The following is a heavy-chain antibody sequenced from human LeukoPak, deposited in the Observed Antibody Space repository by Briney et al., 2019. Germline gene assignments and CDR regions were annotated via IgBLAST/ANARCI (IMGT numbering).Heavy chain of an antibody. CDR2: INPNSGGT. J-gene: IGHJ4*02. V-gene: IGHV1-2*02. D-gene: IGHD2-2*01. CDR1: GYTFTGYY. Sequence: ASVKVSCKASGYTFTGYYMHWVRQAPGQGLEWMGWINPNSGGTNYAQKFQGRVTMTRDTSTSTAYMELSRLRSDDTAVYYCARGGPSRTSCLDYWGQGTLVTVSS. CDR3: ARGGPSRTSCLDY.